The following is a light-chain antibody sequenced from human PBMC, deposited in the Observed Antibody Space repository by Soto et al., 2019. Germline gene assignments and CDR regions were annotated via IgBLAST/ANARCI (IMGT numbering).Light chain of an antibody. CDR2: AAT. CDR1: QPINNW. CDR3: QQANAFPPA. Sequence: DLQMTQSPSSVSASVGDRVTITCRASQPINNWVAWYQQRAGKAPNLLIYAATNLLSGVPSRFSGSGSGTDFTLTISSLQPEDFATYYCQQANAFPPAFGGGTKVDLK. V-gene: IGKV1-12*01. J-gene: IGKJ4*01.